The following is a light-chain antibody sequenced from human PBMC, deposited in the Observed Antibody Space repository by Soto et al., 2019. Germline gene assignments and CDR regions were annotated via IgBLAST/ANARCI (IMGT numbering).Light chain of an antibody. V-gene: IGKV1-39*01. CDR1: QSISSY. CDR3: QQSYSTPRT. Sequence: DIQMTQSPSSLSASVGGRVTITCRASQSISSYLNWYQQKPGKAPKLLTYAASSLQSGVPSRFSGSGSGTDFTLTISSLQPEDFATYYCQQSYSTPRTFGQGTKVDI. CDR2: AAS. J-gene: IGKJ1*01.